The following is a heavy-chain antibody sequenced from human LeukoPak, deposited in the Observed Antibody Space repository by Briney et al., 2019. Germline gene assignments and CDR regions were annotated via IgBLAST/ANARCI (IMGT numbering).Heavy chain of an antibody. V-gene: IGHV4-34*01. D-gene: IGHD6-6*01. CDR3: ARALRLAARPFDY. CDR1: GGSFSGYY. CDR2: INHSGSH. Sequence: SETLSLTCAVYGGSFSGYYWSWIRQPPGKGLEWIGEINHSGSHNYNPSLKSRVTISVDTSKNQFSLKLSSVTAADTAVYYCARALRLAARPFDYWGEGTLVTVSS. J-gene: IGHJ4*02.